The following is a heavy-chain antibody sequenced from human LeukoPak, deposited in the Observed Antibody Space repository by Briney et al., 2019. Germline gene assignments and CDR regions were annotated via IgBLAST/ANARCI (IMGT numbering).Heavy chain of an antibody. Sequence: SETLSLTCTVSGASVSSGSYYWTWIRQPPGKGLEWIGYIFYSGSTNYNPSLESRVTISFDTSKNQFSLKLTSVAAADTAVYYCARDPGVTTGTYYFDSWGQGSLVTVSS. CDR1: GASVSSGSYY. CDR3: ARDPGVTTGTYYFDS. J-gene: IGHJ4*02. V-gene: IGHV4-61*01. CDR2: IFYSGST. D-gene: IGHD1-1*01.